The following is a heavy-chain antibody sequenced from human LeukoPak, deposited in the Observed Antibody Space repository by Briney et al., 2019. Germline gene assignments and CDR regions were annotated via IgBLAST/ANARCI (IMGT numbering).Heavy chain of an antibody. V-gene: IGHV3-7*01. CDR2: IKQDGSEK. CDR1: GFTFSSYW. D-gene: IGHD5-18*01. CDR3: ARVGYSYGPPRYFDY. J-gene: IGHJ4*02. Sequence: GGSLRLSCAASGFTFSSYWMSLVRQAPGKGLEWVANIKQDGSEKYYVDSVKGRFTVSRDNAKNSLYLQMNSLRAEDTAVYYCARVGYSYGPPRYFDYWGQGTLVTVSS.